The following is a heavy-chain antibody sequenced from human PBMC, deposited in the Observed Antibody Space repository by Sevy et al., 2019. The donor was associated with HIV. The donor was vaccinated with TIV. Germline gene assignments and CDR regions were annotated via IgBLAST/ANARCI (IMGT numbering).Heavy chain of an antibody. CDR2: ISGSGGSA. D-gene: IGHD6-19*01. J-gene: IGHJ4*02. V-gene: IGHV3-23*01. Sequence: GGSLRLSCAGSGFTFNNYAMTWVRQAPGKGLECVSGISGSGGSAYYADSVKGRSTVSRDNSKNTLYLQMNNLRTDDTAVYYCAKGWQQWPSDCWGQGTLVTVSS. CDR3: AKGWQQWPSDC. CDR1: GFTFNNYA.